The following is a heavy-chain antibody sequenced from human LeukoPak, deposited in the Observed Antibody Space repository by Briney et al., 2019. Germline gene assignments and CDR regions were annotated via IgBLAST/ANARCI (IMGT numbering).Heavy chain of an antibody. V-gene: IGHV3-7*01. J-gene: IGHJ4*02. CDR1: GFTFSTYW. Sequence: GGSLRLSCSASGFTFSTYWMSWVRQAPGRGLEWVANMRRDGNEIYYLHSVRGRFTISRDNAKNSLYLQMNSLRAEDTAVYYCARPRGTIFGVVIKPPFDYWGQGTLVTVSS. D-gene: IGHD3-3*01. CDR3: ARPRGTIFGVVIKPPFDY. CDR2: MRRDGNEI.